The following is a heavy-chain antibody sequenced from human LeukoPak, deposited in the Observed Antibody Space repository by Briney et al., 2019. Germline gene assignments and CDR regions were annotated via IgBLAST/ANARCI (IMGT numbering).Heavy chain of an antibody. CDR2: ISAYNGNT. D-gene: IGHD3-22*01. Sequence: AASVKVSCKASGYTFTSYGISWVRQAPGLGLEWMGWISAYNGNTNYAQKLQGRVTMTTDTSTSTAYMELRSLRSDDTAVYYCARDPYAVVTKYNWFDPWGQGTLVTVSS. CDR1: GYTFTSYG. J-gene: IGHJ5*02. V-gene: IGHV1-18*01. CDR3: ARDPYAVVTKYNWFDP.